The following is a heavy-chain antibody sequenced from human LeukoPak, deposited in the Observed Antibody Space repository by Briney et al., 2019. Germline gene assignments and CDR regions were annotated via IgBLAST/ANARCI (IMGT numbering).Heavy chain of an antibody. CDR2: INHSGST. CDR3: ARLGDSSSSKYFQH. J-gene: IGHJ1*01. Sequence: TPSDTLSLTCAVYGGSFSGYYWSWIRQPPGKGLEWIGEINHSGSTNYNPSLKSRVTISVDTSKNQFSLKLSSVTAADTAVYYCARLGDSSSSKYFQHWGQGTLVTVSS. D-gene: IGHD6-6*01. CDR1: GGSFSGYY. V-gene: IGHV4-34*01.